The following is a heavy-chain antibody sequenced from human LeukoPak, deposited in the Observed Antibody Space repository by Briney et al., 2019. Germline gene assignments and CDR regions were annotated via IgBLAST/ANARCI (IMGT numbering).Heavy chain of an antibody. CDR1: GFTFSSFA. J-gene: IGHJ4*02. V-gene: IGHV3-74*01. CDR2: INHDGSST. CDR3: ARAPYTTGRGYYFDY. D-gene: IGHD2/OR15-2a*01. Sequence: GGSLRLSCAASGFTFSSFAMIWVRQAPGKGLVWVSRINHDGSSTTYADSVKGRFTISRDNAKNTLYLQMNSLRAEDTAVYYCARAPYTTGRGYYFDYWGQGTLVTVSS.